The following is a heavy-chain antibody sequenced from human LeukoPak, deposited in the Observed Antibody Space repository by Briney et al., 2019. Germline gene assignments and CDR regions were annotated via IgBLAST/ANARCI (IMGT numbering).Heavy chain of an antibody. CDR3: AREAFSSSDFDY. CDR1: GYTFTCYY. J-gene: IGHJ4*02. CDR2: INPNSGGT. Sequence: ASVKLSCKASGYTFTCYYMHWVRQAPGQGLEWMGWINPNSGGTNYAQKFQGRVTMTRDTSISTAYMELSRLRSDDTAVYYCAREAFSSSDFDYWGQGTLVTVSS. D-gene: IGHD6-6*01. V-gene: IGHV1-2*02.